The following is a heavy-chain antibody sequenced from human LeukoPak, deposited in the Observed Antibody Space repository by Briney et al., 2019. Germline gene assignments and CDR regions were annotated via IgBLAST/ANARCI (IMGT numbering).Heavy chain of an antibody. CDR2: ISGSGGST. Sequence: GGSLRLSCAASGFTFSSYAMSWVRQAPGKGLEWVSAISGSGGSTYYADSVKDRFTISRDNSKNTLYLQMNSLRAEDTAVYYCAKDQSSLERRDYWGQGTLVTVSS. D-gene: IGHD1-1*01. CDR3: AKDQSSLERRDY. V-gene: IGHV3-23*01. J-gene: IGHJ4*02. CDR1: GFTFSSYA.